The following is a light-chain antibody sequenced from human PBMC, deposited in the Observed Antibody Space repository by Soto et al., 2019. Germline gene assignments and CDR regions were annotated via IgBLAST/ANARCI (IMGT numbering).Light chain of an antibody. CDR3: QSYDSPKEV. CDR2: EDD. Sequence: NFMLTQPHFVSESPGKTVTISCTSSSGRVASNYVQWYQQRPGSAPTTVIFEDDQRPSGVPDRFSGSIDSSSNSAFLTISGLKTEDEADYYCQSYDSPKEVFGGGTKLTVL. J-gene: IGLJ3*02. V-gene: IGLV6-57*04. CDR1: SGRVASNY.